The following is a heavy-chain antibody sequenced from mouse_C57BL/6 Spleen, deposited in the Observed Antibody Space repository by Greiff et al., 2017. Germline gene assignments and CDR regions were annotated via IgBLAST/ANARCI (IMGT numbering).Heavy chain of an antibody. CDR2: IDPSDSYT. Sequence: QVQLQQPGAELVMPGASVKLSCKASGYTFTSYWMHWVKQRPGQGLEWIGEIDPSDSYTNYNQKFKGKSTLTVDKSSGTAYMQLSSLTSEDSAVYYCARTGTTVVGYFDYWGQGTTLTVSS. CDR3: ARTGTTVVGYFDY. V-gene: IGHV1-69*01. CDR1: GYTFTSYW. J-gene: IGHJ2*01. D-gene: IGHD1-1*01.